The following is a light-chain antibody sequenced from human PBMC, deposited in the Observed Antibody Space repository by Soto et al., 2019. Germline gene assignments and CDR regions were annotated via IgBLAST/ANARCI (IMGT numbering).Light chain of an antibody. CDR2: DND. V-gene: IGLV1-51*01. CDR3: ATWDRSLSAGV. Sequence: QSVLTQPPSVSAAPGQKVTISCSGSSSNIGNNYVSWYQQFPEAAPKLLIYDNDKRPSGIPDRFSGSKSGTSATLGITGLQTWDEADYYCATWDRSLSAGVFGGGTKLTVL. J-gene: IGLJ2*01. CDR1: SSNIGNNY.